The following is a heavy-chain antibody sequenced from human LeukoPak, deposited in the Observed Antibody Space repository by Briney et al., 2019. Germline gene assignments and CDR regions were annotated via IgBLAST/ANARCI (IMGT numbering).Heavy chain of an antibody. CDR3: ARASYYDSWSGYYRYYYGMDV. CDR1: GYTFTSYG. Sequence: ASVKVSCKASGYTFTSYGFSWVRRAPGQGLEWMGWISAYNGNTRYAQSIQGRVTMTTDSSTSTTYMELRSLRSDDTAVYYCARASYYDSWSGYYRYYYGMDVWGQGTTVTVSS. D-gene: IGHD3-3*01. J-gene: IGHJ6*02. CDR2: ISAYNGNT. V-gene: IGHV1-18*01.